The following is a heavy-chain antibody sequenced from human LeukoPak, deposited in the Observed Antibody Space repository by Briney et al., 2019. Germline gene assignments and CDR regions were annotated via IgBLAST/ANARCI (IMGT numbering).Heavy chain of an antibody. CDR2: INHSGST. J-gene: IGHJ4*02. CDR1: GGSFSGYY. V-gene: IGHV4-34*01. Sequence: SETLSLTCAVYGGSFSGYYWSWIRQPPGKGLEWIGEINHSGSTNYNPSLKSRVTISVDTSKNQFSLKLSSVTAADTAVYYCARGPLGDYVDYWGQGTLVTVSS. D-gene: IGHD4-17*01. CDR3: ARGPLGDYVDY.